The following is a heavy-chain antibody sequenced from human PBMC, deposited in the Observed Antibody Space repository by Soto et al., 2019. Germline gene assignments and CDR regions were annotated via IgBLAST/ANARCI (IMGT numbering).Heavy chain of an antibody. CDR1: GGSISSYY. CDR3: ARVIVVVPAAISSDYGMDV. V-gene: IGHV4-59*08. J-gene: IGHJ6*02. CDR2: IYYSGCT. D-gene: IGHD2-2*01. Sequence: PSETLSLTCTVSGGSISSYYWSWIRQPPGKGLEWIGYIYYSGCTNYNPSLKSRVTISVDTSKNQFSLKLSSVTAADTAVYYCARVIVVVPAAISSDYGMDVWGQGTTVTVSS.